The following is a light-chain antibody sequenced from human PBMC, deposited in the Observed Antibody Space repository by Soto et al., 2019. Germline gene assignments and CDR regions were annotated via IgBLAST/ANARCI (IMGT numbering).Light chain of an antibody. CDR3: QQYNIWPLT. CDR1: QSVSSN. CDR2: GAS. J-gene: IGKJ4*01. Sequence: EIVVAQSPFTLSVSPGERATLSCRASQSVSSNLAWYQQKPGQAPRVLVYGASTRATGIPARFSGSGSGTEFTLSISSVQSEDFAVYYCQQYNIWPLTFGGGTKVEIK. V-gene: IGKV3-15*01.